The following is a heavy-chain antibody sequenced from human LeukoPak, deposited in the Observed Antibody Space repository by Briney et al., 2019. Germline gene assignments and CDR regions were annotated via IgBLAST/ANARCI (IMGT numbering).Heavy chain of an antibody. Sequence: SVKVSCKASGGTFSSYAISWVRQAPGQGLEWMGRIIPILGIANYAQKFQGRVTITADKSTSTAYMELSSLRSEDTAVYYCARDQGGYNVGYFDYWGQGTLVTVSS. D-gene: IGHD5-24*01. J-gene: IGHJ4*02. CDR2: IIPILGIA. V-gene: IGHV1-69*04. CDR3: ARDQGGYNVGYFDY. CDR1: GGTFSSYA.